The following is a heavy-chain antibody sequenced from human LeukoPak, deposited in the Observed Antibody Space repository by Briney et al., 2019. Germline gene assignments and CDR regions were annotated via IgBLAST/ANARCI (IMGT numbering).Heavy chain of an antibody. J-gene: IGHJ4*02. Sequence: PGGSLRLSCAASGFTFSSYWMSWVRQAPGKGLEWVANIKDDGSEKYYVDSVKGRFTISRDDAKNSLYLQMNSLRAKDTAVYYCARARDSSWDYWGQGTLVTVSS. CDR1: GFTFSSYW. V-gene: IGHV3-7*03. D-gene: IGHD6-13*01. CDR2: IKDDGSEK. CDR3: ARARDSSWDY.